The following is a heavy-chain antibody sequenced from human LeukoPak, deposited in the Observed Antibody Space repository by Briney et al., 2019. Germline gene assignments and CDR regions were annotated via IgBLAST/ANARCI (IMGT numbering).Heavy chain of an antibody. V-gene: IGHV3-23*01. CDR3: AKRYGDPFGFDY. D-gene: IGHD4-17*01. Sequence: GGSLRLSCAASGFTFSSYAMSWVRQAPGKGLEWVSAISGSGGSTYYADYVKGRFTISRDNSKNTLYLQMNSLRAEDTAVYYCAKRYGDPFGFDYWGQGTLVTVSS. J-gene: IGHJ4*02. CDR2: ISGSGGST. CDR1: GFTFSSYA.